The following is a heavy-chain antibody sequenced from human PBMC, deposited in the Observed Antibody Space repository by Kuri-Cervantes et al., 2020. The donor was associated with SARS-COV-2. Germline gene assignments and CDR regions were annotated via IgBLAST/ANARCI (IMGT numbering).Heavy chain of an antibody. CDR2: IYWDDDT. V-gene: IGHV2-5*02. D-gene: IGHD3-3*01. CDR1: GFSLSTGGVG. CDR3: AHISKETILGLVILWGPFDY. J-gene: IGHJ4*02. Sequence: SGPTQVNPTPTLTLTYTFSGFSLSTGGVGVGGIRQPPGKALEWLALIYWDDDTRYSPSLKSRLSVTKDTSKNHVVLTMTNKDPVDTATYYCAHISKETILGLVILWGPFDYWGQGTLVTVSS.